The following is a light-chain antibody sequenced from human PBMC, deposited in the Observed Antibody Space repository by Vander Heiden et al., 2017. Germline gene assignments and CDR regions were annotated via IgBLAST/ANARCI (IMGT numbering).Light chain of an antibody. CDR1: SSDVGGYNY. Sequence: YSLTPPLDSAVSPGQTATIPCTGTSSDVGGYNYVSWYQQNPGKAPQLMVYEVTKRPSGVPDRFSGSKSGNTAYLTVSGLQAEDEADYYCSSYGGSNNLLFGGGTKLTVL. J-gene: IGLJ2*01. CDR2: EVT. V-gene: IGLV2-8*01. CDR3: SSYGGSNNLL.